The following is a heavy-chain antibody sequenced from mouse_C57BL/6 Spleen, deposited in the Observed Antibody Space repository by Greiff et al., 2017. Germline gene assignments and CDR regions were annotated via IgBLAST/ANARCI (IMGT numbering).Heavy chain of an antibody. D-gene: IGHD3-3*01. CDR3: TMGTWAY. CDR2: IDPENGDT. J-gene: IGHJ3*01. CDR1: GFNIKDDY. V-gene: IGHV14-4*01. Sequence: VQLKQSGAELVRPGASVKLSCTASGFNIKDDYMHWVKQRPEQGLEWIGWIDPENGDTEYASKFQGKATITADTSSNTAYLQLSSLTSEDTAVYYCTMGTWAYWGQGTLVTVSA.